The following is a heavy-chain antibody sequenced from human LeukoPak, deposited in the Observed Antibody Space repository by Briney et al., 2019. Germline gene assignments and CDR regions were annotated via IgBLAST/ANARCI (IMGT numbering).Heavy chain of an antibody. D-gene: IGHD6-13*01. J-gene: IGHJ4*02. CDR3: AKEIVRQQLATPH. CDR2: ISGSGGST. V-gene: IGHV3-23*01. CDR1: GFTFSSYA. Sequence: GGSLRLSCAASGFTFSSYAMSWVRQAPGKGLEWFSAISGSGGSTYYADSGKGRFTISRDNSKNTLYLQMNSLRAEDTAVYYCAKEIVRQQLATPHWGQGTLVTVSS.